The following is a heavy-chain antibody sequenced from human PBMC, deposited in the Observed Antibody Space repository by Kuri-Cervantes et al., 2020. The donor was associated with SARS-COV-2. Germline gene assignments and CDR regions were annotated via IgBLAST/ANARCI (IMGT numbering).Heavy chain of an antibody. J-gene: IGHJ4*02. V-gene: IGHV2-70*01. CDR2: IDWDDDK. CDR3: ARTYYDFWSGYYIDY. Sequence: SGPTLVKPTETLTLTCTVSGFSLSNARMGVSWIRQPPGKALEWLALIDWDDDKYYRTSLKTRLTISKDTSKNQVVLTMTNMDPVDTATYYCARTYYDFWSGYYIDYWGQGTLVTVSS. CDR1: GFSLSNARMG. D-gene: IGHD3-3*01.